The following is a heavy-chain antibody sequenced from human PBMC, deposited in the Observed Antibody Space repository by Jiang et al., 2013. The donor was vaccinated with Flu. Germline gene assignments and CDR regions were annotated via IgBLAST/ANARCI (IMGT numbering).Heavy chain of an antibody. J-gene: IGHJ4*02. V-gene: IGHV1-18*01. CDR3: ARDRLTGTMIVDRMGNDY. D-gene: IGHD3-22*01. Sequence: GAEVKKPGASVKVSCKASGYTFTSYGISWVRQAPGQGLEWMGWISAYNGNTNYAQKLQGRVTMTTDTSTSTAYMELRSLRSDDTAVYYCARDRLTGTMIVDRMGNDYWGQGTLVTVSS. CDR1: GYTFTSYG. CDR2: ISAYNGNT.